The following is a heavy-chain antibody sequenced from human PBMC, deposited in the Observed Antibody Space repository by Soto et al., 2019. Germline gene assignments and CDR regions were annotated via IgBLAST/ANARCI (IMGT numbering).Heavy chain of an antibody. D-gene: IGHD4-17*01. J-gene: IGHJ4*02. V-gene: IGHV3-7*01. Sequence: PGGSLRLSCAVSGFTFSDYWMSWVRQAPGKGLEWVANIKQDGNEKYYVDSVKGRFTISRDNAKNSLYLQMNSLRAEDTAVYYCARDLASTTIPNYWGQGTLVTVSS. CDR3: ARDLASTTIPNY. CDR1: GFTFSDYW. CDR2: IKQDGNEK.